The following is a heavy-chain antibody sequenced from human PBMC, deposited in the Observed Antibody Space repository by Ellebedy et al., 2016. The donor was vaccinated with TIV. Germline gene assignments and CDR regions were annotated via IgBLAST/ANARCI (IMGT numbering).Heavy chain of an antibody. D-gene: IGHD1-26*01. CDR1: GYTFPGYY. J-gene: IGHJ4*02. CDR2: INPNSGCP. Sequence: AASVKVSCKASGYTFPGYYIHWVRQAPGQGLEWMGWINPNSGCPNYVQKFQGRVTMSRDTSISTAYMELSRLSSDDTAMYYCAKEGEDGSYIYVDYWGQGTLVTVSS. CDR3: AKEGEDGSYIYVDY. V-gene: IGHV1-2*02.